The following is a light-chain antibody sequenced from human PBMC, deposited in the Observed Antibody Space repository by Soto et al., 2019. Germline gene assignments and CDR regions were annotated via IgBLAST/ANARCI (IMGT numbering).Light chain of an antibody. CDR2: DSS. CDR1: QSVSSY. V-gene: IGKV3-11*01. J-gene: IGKJ4*01. CDR3: QQYNNWPRAT. Sequence: EIVLTQFPATLSLSPGDGATLSCRASQSVSSYLAWYQQKRGQAPRLLIYDSSNRATGIPARFSGSGSGTDFSLTISSLEPEDFGVYYCQQYNNWPRATFGGGTKVEIK.